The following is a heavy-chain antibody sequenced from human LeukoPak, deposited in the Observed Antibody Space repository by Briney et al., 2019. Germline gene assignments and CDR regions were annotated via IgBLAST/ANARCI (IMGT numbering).Heavy chain of an antibody. Sequence: SEGSLSLSCAASGFTLSSYSMNWVRQAPGKGLEWVSYIGSTSTIYYADSVKGRFTISRDNAKNSLYLQMNNLRDEDTAVYYCARDTPSRGSFDYWGQGTLVTVSS. V-gene: IGHV3-48*02. CDR1: GFTLSSYS. D-gene: IGHD3-10*01. CDR3: ARDTPSRGSFDY. CDR2: IGSTSTI. J-gene: IGHJ4*02.